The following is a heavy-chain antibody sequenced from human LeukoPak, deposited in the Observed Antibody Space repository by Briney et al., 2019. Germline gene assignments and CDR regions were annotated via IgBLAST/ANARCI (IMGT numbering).Heavy chain of an antibody. V-gene: IGHV4-39*01. CDR1: GGSISSSSYY. Sequence: SETLSLTCTVSGGSISSSSYYWGWIRQPPGKGLEWIGSIYYSGSTYYNPSLKSRVTISVDTSKNQFSLKLSSVTAADTAVYYCARLFPMGIAARDSFDYWGQGTLVTVSS. J-gene: IGHJ4*02. CDR2: IYYSGST. CDR3: ARLFPMGIAARDSFDY. D-gene: IGHD6-6*01.